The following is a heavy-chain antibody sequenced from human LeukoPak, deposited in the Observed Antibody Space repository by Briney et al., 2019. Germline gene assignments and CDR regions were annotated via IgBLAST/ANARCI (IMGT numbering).Heavy chain of an antibody. Sequence: GGSLRLSCAASGFTFTTFAMSWVRHTPGKGLQWVSAINHNGASTYYADSVRGRFTISRDNSRDTLYLQLNSLRVEDTAVYYCVKRAYCGGDCYPDYWGQGTLVTVSS. V-gene: IGHV3-23*01. D-gene: IGHD2-21*02. CDR3: VKRAYCGGDCYPDY. CDR1: GFTFTTFA. J-gene: IGHJ4*02. CDR2: INHNGAST.